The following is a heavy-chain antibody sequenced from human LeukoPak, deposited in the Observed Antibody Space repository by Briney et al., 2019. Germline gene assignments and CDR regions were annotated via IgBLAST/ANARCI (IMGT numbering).Heavy chain of an antibody. Sequence: SETLSLTCTVSGGSISSSSYYWGWIRQPPGKGLEWIGSIYYSGSTYYNPSLKSRITISVYTYKNEFSLKLSSVTAADTAVYYCARHNLXRYXVPVPLYYFDYWGQGTLVTVSS. CDR1: GGSISSSSYY. CDR3: ARHNLXRYXVPVPLYYFDY. CDR2: IYYSGST. V-gene: IGHV4-39*01. D-gene: IGHD3-9*01. J-gene: IGHJ4*02.